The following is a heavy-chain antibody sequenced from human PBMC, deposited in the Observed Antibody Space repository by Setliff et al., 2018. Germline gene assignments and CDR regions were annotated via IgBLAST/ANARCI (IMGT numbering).Heavy chain of an antibody. D-gene: IGHD2-2*01. CDR2: IYYSGST. J-gene: IGHJ2*01. Sequence: SETLSLTCTVSGGSVRGYYWSWIRQHPGKGLEWIGYIYYSGSTYYNPSLKSRVTISVDTSKNQFSLKLYSVTAADTAVYYCARTSTGRYFDVCGRGTLVTVSS. V-gene: IGHV4-31*03. CDR3: ARTSTGRYFDV. CDR1: GGSVRGYY.